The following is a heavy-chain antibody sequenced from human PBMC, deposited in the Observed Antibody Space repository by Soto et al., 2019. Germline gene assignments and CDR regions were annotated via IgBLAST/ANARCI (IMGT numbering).Heavy chain of an antibody. D-gene: IGHD2-2*01. V-gene: IGHV4-31*03. CDR2: IHYRGSA. Sequence: QVQLQESGPGLVKPSQTLSPTCTVSGGSISNNNYFWSWIRQHPGKGLEWIGYIHYRGSAYYNPSLSGRVTILVDTTKNQFSMKLSSVTAADTAMYYCAREVNVPADADAFDIWGQGTMVTVSS. CDR3: AREVNVPADADAFDI. CDR1: GGSISNNNYF. J-gene: IGHJ3*02.